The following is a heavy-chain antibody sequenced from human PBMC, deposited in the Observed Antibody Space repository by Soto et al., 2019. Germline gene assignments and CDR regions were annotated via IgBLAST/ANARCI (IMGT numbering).Heavy chain of an antibody. J-gene: IGHJ4*02. V-gene: IGHV1-69*12. CDR3: ARDGAVTVTTSYFDY. Sequence: QVQLVQSGAEVKKPGSSVKVSCKASGGTFSRNAINWVRKAPGQGLEWMGGIIPLFGTTNYAQNFQGRVTITADESTTTAYMELSSLRSEDTAVYYCARDGAVTVTTSYFDYWGQGTLVSVSS. D-gene: IGHD4-17*01. CDR1: GGTFSRNA. CDR2: IIPLFGTT.